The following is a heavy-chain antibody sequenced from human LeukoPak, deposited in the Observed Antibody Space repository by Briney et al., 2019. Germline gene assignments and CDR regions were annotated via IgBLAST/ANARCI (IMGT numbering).Heavy chain of an antibody. CDR1: GFAVSSNY. V-gene: IGHV3-53*01. D-gene: IGHD3-10*01. CDR3: AKAKGRYGEGYFDY. CDR2: LYPDGRT. Sequence: GGSLRLSCAASGFAVSSNYMNWVRQAPGKGLEWVSVLYPDGRTYYADSVKGRFTISRDVSKNTLFLQMTSLRAEDTAVYYCAKAKGRYGEGYFDYWGQGTLVTVSS. J-gene: IGHJ4*02.